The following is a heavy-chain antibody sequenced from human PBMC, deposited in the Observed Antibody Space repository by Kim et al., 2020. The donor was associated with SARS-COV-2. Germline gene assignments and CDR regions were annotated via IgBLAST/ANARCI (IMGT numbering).Heavy chain of an antibody. D-gene: IGHD3-3*01. V-gene: IGHV4-39*01. J-gene: IGHJ6*02. CDR2: IYYSGST. CDR1: GGSISSSSYY. Sequence: SETLSLTCTVSGGSISSSSYYWGWIRQPPGKGLEWIGSIYYSGSTYYNPSLKSRVTISVDTSKNQFSLKLSSVTAADTAVYYCARHSALRFLEWPHYYYYGMDVWGQGTTVTVSS. CDR3: ARHSALRFLEWPHYYYYGMDV.